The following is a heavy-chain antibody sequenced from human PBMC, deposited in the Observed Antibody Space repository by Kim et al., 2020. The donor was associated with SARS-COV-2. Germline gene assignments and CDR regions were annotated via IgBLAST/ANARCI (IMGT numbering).Heavy chain of an antibody. CDR2: IFHSGSA. CDR3: ASQPHFFDANGYTDY. V-gene: IGHV4-39*01. J-gene: IGHJ4*01. Sequence: SETLSLTCSVSGGSISNHNYYWGIIRQPPGKGLEWVASIFHSGSALFNPSLQTRLTLSVDTSKNQFSLHLNSVTAADTAIYYCASQPHFFDANGYTDYWG. CDR1: GGSISNHNYY. D-gene: IGHD2-8*01.